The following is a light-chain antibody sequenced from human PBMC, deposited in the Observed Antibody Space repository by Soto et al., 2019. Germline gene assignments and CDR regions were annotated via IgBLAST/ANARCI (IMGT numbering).Light chain of an antibody. V-gene: IGLV2-14*03. CDR2: DVS. J-gene: IGLJ1*01. CDR1: SSDVGGFNY. CDR3: SSYTSNNTHV. Sequence: QSVLAQPASLSGSPGQSITISCTGTSSDVGGFNYVSWYQQYPGKAPKLLIYDVSNRPSGVSNRFSGSKSGNTASLTISGLQAEDEADYYCSSYTSNNTHVFGTGTKVTVL.